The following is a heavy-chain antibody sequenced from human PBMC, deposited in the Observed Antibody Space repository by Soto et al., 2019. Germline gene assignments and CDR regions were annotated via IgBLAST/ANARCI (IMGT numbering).Heavy chain of an antibody. D-gene: IGHD3-22*01. V-gene: IGHV3-15*07. CDR1: GFIFSDAW. CDR3: STDRGGYYFGMDV. J-gene: IGHJ6*02. Sequence: EVQLVESGGDLVKPGGSLRLSCGASGFIFSDAWMNWVRQAPGKGLEWVGRIKSKVDGGTTDYSAPVTGRFNISRDYSKNTLYLQMNSLSTDDTGVYYCSTDRGGYYFGMDVWGPGTTVSVS. CDR2: IKSKVDGGTT.